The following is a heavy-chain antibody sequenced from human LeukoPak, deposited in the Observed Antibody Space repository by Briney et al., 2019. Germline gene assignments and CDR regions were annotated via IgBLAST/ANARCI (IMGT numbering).Heavy chain of an antibody. CDR2: IYHSGST. V-gene: IGHV4-4*02. CDR3: ARDYDILTGGGWFDP. D-gene: IGHD3-9*01. Sequence: SETLSLTCAVSGGSISSSNWWSWVRQPPGKGLEWIGEIYHSGSTNYNPSLKSRVTISVDKSKNQFSLKLSSVAAADTAVYYCARDYDILTGGGWFDPWGQGTLVTVSS. CDR1: GGSISSSNW. J-gene: IGHJ5*02.